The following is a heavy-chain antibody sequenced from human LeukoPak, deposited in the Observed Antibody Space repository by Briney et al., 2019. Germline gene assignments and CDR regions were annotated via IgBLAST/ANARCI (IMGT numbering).Heavy chain of an antibody. D-gene: IGHD3-22*01. V-gene: IGHV1-69*05. CDR3: ARGGYYYDSSGYSYDAFDI. Sequence: ASVKVSYKASGGTFSSYAISWVRQAPGQGLEWMGGIIPIFGTANYAQKFQGRVTITTDESTSTAYMELSSLRSEDTAVYYCARGGYYYDSSGYSYDAFDIWGQGTMVTVSS. CDR1: GGTFSSYA. J-gene: IGHJ3*02. CDR2: IIPIFGTA.